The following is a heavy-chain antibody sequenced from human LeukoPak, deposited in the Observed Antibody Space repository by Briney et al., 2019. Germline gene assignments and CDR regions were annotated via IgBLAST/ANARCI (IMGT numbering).Heavy chain of an antibody. V-gene: IGHV4-39*01. Sequence: SETLSLICTVSGGFISSSSSYWGWIRQPPGKGLERDESINYSESTYYNPSLKSRVTMSVDTSKNQFSLKLNTGRATDTAVYRSARPRRGWLANAFDLWAEGTVVTVFS. CDR1: GGFISSSSSY. D-gene: IGHD6-19*01. CDR3: ARPRRGWLANAFDL. J-gene: IGHJ3*01. CDR2: INYSEST.